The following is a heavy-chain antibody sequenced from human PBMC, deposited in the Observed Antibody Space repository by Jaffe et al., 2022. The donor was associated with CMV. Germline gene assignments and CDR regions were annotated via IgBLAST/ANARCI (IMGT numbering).Heavy chain of an antibody. CDR1: RFPFTMYW. D-gene: IGHD2-21*02. CDR2: IKEDGSEK. V-gene: IGHV3-7*01. Sequence: EVQLVESGGGLVQPGGSLRLSCAASRFPFTMYWMSWVRQAPGKGLEWVANIKEDGSEKYYVDSVKGRFSISRDSATNSLHLEMSSLRAEDTAVYFCARLIGRDVFDYWGRGTLVTVSS. J-gene: IGHJ4*02. CDR3: ARLIGRDVFDY.